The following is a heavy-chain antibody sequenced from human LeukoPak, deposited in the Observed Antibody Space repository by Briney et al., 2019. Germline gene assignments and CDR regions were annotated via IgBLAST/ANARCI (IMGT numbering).Heavy chain of an antibody. J-gene: IGHJ3*02. CDR3: TRREAALDAFDI. CDR1: GFTFSSYW. V-gene: IGHV3-74*01. CDR2: IKSDGSIT. D-gene: IGHD6-13*01. Sequence: PGGSLRLSCAASGFTFSSYWVHWVRQAPGKVLVWVSRIKSDGSITTYADSVKGRFTISRDNAKNTLYLQMNSLRAEDTAVSYCTRREAALDAFDIWGQGTMVTVSS.